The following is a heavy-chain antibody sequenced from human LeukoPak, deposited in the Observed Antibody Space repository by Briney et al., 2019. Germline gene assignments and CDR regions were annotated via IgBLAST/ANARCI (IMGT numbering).Heavy chain of an antibody. J-gene: IGHJ5*02. D-gene: IGHD1-26*01. CDR1: GGSISSSSYY. CDR2: IYYSGST. Sequence: PSETLSLTCTVSGGSISSSSYYWGWIRQPPGKGLEWIGSIYYSGSTYHNPSLKSRVTISVDTSKNQFSLKLSSVTAADTAVYYCARGRVGATTTWFDPWGQGTLVTVSS. CDR3: ARGRVGATTTWFDP. V-gene: IGHV4-39*01.